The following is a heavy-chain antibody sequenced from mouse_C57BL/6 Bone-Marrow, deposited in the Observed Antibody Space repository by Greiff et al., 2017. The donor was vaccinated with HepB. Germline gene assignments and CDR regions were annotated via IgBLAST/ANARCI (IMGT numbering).Heavy chain of an antibody. J-gene: IGHJ2*01. CDR2: SRNKANDYTT. CDR1: GFTFSDFY. V-gene: IGHV7-1*01. CDR3: ARGGFDY. Sequence: EVQRVESGGGLVQSGRSLRLSCATSGFTFSDFYMEWVRQAPGKGLEWIAASRNKANDYTTEYSASVKGRFIVSRDTSQSILYLQMNALRAEDTAIYYCARGGFDYWGQGTTLTVSS.